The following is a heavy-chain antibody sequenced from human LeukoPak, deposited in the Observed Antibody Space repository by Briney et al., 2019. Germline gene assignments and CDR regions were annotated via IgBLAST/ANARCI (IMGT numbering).Heavy chain of an antibody. D-gene: IGHD3-22*01. J-gene: IGHJ4*02. CDR3: ARFYYDSSGYYCLDY. Sequence: GGSLRLSCAASGFTFSSYSMNWVRQAPGKVLEWVSSISSSSSYIYYADSVKGRFTISRDNAKNSLYLQMNSLRAEDTAVYYCARFYYDSSGYYCLDYWGQGTLVTVSS. CDR2: ISSSSSYI. V-gene: IGHV3-21*01. CDR1: GFTFSSYS.